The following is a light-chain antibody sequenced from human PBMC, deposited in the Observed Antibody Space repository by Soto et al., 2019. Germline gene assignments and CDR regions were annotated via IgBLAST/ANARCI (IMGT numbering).Light chain of an antibody. CDR3: SSYRDTTIYV. Sequence: QSVLTQPASVSGSPGQSITISCTGTSSDVGDYNYVSWYQQHPGKAPKLLIYEVSHRPSGVSNRFSGSKSGNTASLTISGLQAEDEADYYCSSYRDTTIYVFGTGTQLTVL. J-gene: IGLJ1*01. CDR1: SSDVGDYNY. CDR2: EVS. V-gene: IGLV2-14*01.